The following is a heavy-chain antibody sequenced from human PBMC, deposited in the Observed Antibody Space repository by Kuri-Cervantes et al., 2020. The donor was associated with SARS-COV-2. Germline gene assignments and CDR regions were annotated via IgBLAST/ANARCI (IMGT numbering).Heavy chain of an antibody. CDR3: ARSSWRQLWFPPSYYFDF. J-gene: IGHJ4*02. D-gene: IGHD5-18*01. CDR2: IYQNGRT. Sequence: SETLSLTCTVSGGSISSFYWSWIRQPPGKGLEWIGSIYQNGRTFYNPSLKSRVALSVETSRNQFSLKLTSVTAADSAVYFCARSSWRQLWFPPSYYFDFWGQGTQVTVSS. CDR1: GGSISSFY. V-gene: IGHV4-59*08.